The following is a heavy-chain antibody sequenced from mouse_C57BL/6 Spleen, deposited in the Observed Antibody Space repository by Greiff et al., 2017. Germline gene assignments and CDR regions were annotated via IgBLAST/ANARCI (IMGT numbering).Heavy chain of an antibody. CDR1: GYTFTSYW. D-gene: IGHD2-2*01. V-gene: IGHV1-50*01. CDR2: IDPSDSYT. Sequence: QVQLQQPGAELVKPGASVKLSCKASGYTFTSYWMQWVKQRPGQGLEWIGEIDPSDSYTNYNQKFKGKATLTVDTSSSTAYMQLSSLTSEDSAVYYCARLYGYDAWFAYWGQGTLVTVSA. CDR3: ARLYGYDAWFAY. J-gene: IGHJ3*01.